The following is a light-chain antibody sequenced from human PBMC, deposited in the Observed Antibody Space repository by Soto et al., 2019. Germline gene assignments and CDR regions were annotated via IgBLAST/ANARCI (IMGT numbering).Light chain of an antibody. CDR1: HTSMTY. J-gene: IGKJ4*01. V-gene: IGKV1-33*01. CDR3: QQYENSPLT. CDR2: DAT. Sequence: DIQMTQSPSTLSASVGDEVTITCRASHTSMTYLNWYQQKPGKAPQVLIYDATTLATGVPSRFSGRGSGTDFSFTIRSLQTEDFATYFCQQYENSPLTFGGGTKVDIK.